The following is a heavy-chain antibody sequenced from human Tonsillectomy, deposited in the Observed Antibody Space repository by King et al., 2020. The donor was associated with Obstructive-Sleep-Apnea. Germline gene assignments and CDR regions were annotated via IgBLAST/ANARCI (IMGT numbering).Heavy chain of an antibody. CDR1: GYSFTSYW. D-gene: IGHD1-26*01. J-gene: IGHJ1*01. CDR3: ARPNSLGGSYLEYFQH. Sequence: VQLVESGAEVKKPGESLTISCKGSGYSFTSYWIGWVRQMPGKGLEWMGIIYPGDSDTRYSPSFQGQVTISADKSISTAYLQWSSLKASDTAMYYCARPNSLGGSYLEYFQHWGQGTLVTVSS. V-gene: IGHV5-51*01. CDR2: IYPGDSDT.